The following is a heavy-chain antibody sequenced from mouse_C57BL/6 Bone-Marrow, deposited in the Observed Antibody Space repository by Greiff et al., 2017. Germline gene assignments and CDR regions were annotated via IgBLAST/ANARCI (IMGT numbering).Heavy chain of an antibody. Sequence: VQLQQSGPELVKPGASVKMSCKASGYTFTDYNMHWVKQSHGKSLEWIGYINPNTGGTSYNQKFKGKATLTVNKSSSTAYMELRSLTSEDSAVYYCARLRWLRYWYCDGWGTRTTVTVSS. CDR2: INPNTGGT. J-gene: IGHJ1*03. D-gene: IGHD2-2*01. CDR3: ARLRWLRYWYCDG. V-gene: IGHV1-22*01. CDR1: GYTFTDYN.